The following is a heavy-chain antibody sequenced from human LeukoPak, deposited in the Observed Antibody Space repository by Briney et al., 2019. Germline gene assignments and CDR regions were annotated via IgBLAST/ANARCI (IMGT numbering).Heavy chain of an antibody. D-gene: IGHD6-19*01. CDR2: IIAIFGTA. CDR3: ARDRRTYSRGWYDY. Sequence: GASVKVSCKDSRGTFSSSAISWVRQAPGQGLEWMGGIIAIFGTANYAQKFHGRVTITADQSTSTDYMELSSLRSEYTAVYYCARDRRTYSRGWYDYWRQGTLVTVSS. V-gene: IGHV1-69*13. CDR1: RGTFSSSA. J-gene: IGHJ4*02.